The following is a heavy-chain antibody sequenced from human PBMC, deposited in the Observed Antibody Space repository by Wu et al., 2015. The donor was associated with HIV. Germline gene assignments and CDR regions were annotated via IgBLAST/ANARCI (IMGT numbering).Heavy chain of an antibody. CDR1: GGTFSSYA. J-gene: IGHJ3*02. CDR3: ARGKRFGELRGMAFDI. CDR2: IIPIFGTA. D-gene: IGHD3-10*01. V-gene: IGHV1-69*05. Sequence: QVQLVQSGAEVKKSGSSVKVSCKASGGTFSSYAISWVRQAPGQGLEWMGGIIPIFGTANFAQKFQGRVTITTDESTSTAYMELSSLRSEDTAVYYCARGKRFGELRGMAFDIWGQGTMVTVSS.